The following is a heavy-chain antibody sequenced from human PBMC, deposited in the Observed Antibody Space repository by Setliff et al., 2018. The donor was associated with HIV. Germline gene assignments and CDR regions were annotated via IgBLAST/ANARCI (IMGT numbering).Heavy chain of an antibody. J-gene: IGHJ4*02. CDR2: IYYSGST. V-gene: IGHV4-39*01. CDR3: ARTKADGYNGVFDS. Sequence: SETLSLTCSVSGGSISSSSYYGGWIRQPPGKGLEWIGSIYYSGSTYYNPSLKSRVTISVDTSKKQLSLKLTSVTAADTAVYYSARTKADGYNGVFDSWGQGTLVTVS. CDR1: GGSISSSSYY. D-gene: IGHD5-12*01.